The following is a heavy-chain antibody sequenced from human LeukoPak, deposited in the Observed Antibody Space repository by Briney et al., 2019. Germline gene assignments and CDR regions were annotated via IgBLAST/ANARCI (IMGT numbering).Heavy chain of an antibody. CDR2: ISSSSSYI. Sequence: GGSLRLSCAASGFTFSSYSMNWVRQAPGKGLEWVSSISSSSSYIYYADSVKGRFTISRDNAKNSLYLQMNSLRAEDTAVYYCAAPASSSWYNYWGQGTLVTVSS. CDR1: GFTFSSYS. V-gene: IGHV3-21*01. CDR3: AAPASSSWYNY. D-gene: IGHD6-13*01. J-gene: IGHJ4*02.